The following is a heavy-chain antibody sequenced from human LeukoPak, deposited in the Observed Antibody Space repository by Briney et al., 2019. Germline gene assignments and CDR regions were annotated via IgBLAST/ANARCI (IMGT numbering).Heavy chain of an antibody. CDR1: GGSLSSSSYY. J-gene: IGHJ4*02. D-gene: IGHD7-27*01. Sequence: SETLSLTCTVSGGSLSSSSYYWGWIRQPPGKGLEWIGSIYYSGSTYYNPSLKSRVTISVDTSKNPFSLKLSSVTAADTAVYYCARLVLLGNAYVEDYWGQGTLVTVSS. V-gene: IGHV4-39*01. CDR3: ARLVLLGNAYVEDY. CDR2: IYYSGST.